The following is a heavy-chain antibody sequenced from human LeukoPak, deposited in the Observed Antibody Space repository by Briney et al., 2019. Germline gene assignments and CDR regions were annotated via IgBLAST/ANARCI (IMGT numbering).Heavy chain of an antibody. D-gene: IGHD1-26*01. Sequence: PGGSLRLSCAASGFTFSTYSVNWVRQAPGKGLEWVSYISSSTGTIHYADSVKGRFTISRDNAKNSLYLQVNSLRAEDTAVYYCSTGGGSYTTGYFDYWGQGTLVTVSS. CDR1: GFTFSTYS. J-gene: IGHJ4*02. CDR2: ISSSTGTI. V-gene: IGHV3-48*01. CDR3: STGGGSYTTGYFDY.